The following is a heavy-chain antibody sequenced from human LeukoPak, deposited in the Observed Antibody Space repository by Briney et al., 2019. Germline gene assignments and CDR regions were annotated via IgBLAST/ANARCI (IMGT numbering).Heavy chain of an antibody. CDR2: ISYDGSNK. CDR3: ARGGSSSWYLPFDY. V-gene: IGHV3-30*04. J-gene: IGHJ4*02. CDR1: GFTFSSYA. Sequence: PGGSLRLSCAASGFTFSSYAMHWVRQAPGKGLEWVAVISYDGSNKYYADSVKGRFTISRDNSKNTLYLQMNSLRAEDTAVYYCARGGSSSWYLPFDYWGQGTLVTVSS. D-gene: IGHD6-13*01.